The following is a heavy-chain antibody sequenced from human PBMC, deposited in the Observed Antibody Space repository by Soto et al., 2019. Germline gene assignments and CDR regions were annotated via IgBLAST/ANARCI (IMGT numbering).Heavy chain of an antibody. D-gene: IGHD3-3*01. J-gene: IGHJ6*02. CDR3: ARDGRVLAWPPRELGMDV. Sequence: QVQLQESGPGLVKPSQTVSLACTVSGGSINTVDYSWSWIRQHPGKGLEWIGNTYYSGTTYYNPSLRSRAHISLDTAKNQFSLKLSYVTAADTAVYYCARDGRVLAWPPRELGMDVWGQGITVTVSS. CDR1: GGSINTVDYS. V-gene: IGHV4-31*03. CDR2: TYYSGTT.